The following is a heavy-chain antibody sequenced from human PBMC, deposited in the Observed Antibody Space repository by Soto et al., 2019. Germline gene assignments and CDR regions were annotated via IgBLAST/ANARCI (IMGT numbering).Heavy chain of an antibody. Sequence: GASVKVSCKASRYTFTSYDINWVRQATGQGLEWMGWMNPNSGNTGYAQKFQGRVTMTRNTSISTAYMELSSLRSEDTAVYHCARTLTVAGRRNWFDPWGQGTLVTVSS. J-gene: IGHJ5*02. CDR3: ARTLTVAGRRNWFDP. CDR2: MNPNSGNT. D-gene: IGHD6-19*01. V-gene: IGHV1-8*01. CDR1: RYTFTSYD.